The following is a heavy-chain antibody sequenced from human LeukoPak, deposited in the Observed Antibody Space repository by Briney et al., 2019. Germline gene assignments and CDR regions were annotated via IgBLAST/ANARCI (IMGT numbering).Heavy chain of an antibody. CDR3: ARRKVYYYYYYMDV. J-gene: IGHJ6*03. CDR2: INAGNGNT. Sequence: ASVKVSCEASGYTFTSYAMHWVRQAPGQRLEWMGWINAGNGNTKYSQEFQGRVTITRDTSASTAYMELSSLRSDDTAVYYCARRKVYYYYYYMDVWGKGTTVTISS. V-gene: IGHV1-3*01. CDR1: GYTFTSYA.